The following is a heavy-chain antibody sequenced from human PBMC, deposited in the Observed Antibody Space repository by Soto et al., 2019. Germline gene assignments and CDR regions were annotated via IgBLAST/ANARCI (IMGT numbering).Heavy chain of an antibody. D-gene: IGHD3-3*01. CDR3: ARGVRFLESGYYYYYMDV. J-gene: IGHJ6*03. Sequence: ASVKVSCKASGYTFTSYDINWVRQATGQGLEWMGWMNPNSGNTGYAQKFQGRVTMTRNTSISTAYMELSSLRSEDTAVYYCARGVRFLESGYYYYYMDVWGKGTTVTVSS. V-gene: IGHV1-8*01. CDR2: MNPNSGNT. CDR1: GYTFTSYD.